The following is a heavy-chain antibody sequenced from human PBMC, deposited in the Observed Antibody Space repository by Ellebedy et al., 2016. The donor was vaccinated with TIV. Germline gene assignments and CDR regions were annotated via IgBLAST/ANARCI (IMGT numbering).Heavy chain of an antibody. CDR1: GGAISSND. D-gene: IGHD5-18*01. V-gene: IGHV4-4*07. J-gene: IGHJ6*02. CDR3: ARDLSEAGGLWTNYYYHYGMDV. Sequence: MPSETLYLTCAVFGGAISSNDGSWIRRPAGKGLELIGRISASGSTNYNPSFKSRVTLSADTSKNQFSLNLSSVTAADTAVYYCARDLSEAGGLWTNYYYHYGMDVWGQGTTVTVSS. CDR2: ISASGST.